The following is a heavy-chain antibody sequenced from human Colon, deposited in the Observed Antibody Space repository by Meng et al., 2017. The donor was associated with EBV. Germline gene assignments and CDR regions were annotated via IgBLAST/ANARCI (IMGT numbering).Heavy chain of an antibody. CDR2: IYYSGST. D-gene: IGHD4-17*01. Sequence: QVQLQESGPGLVKPSQTLSLTCPVPGGSISSGNHYWSWNRQHPGKGLEYIGYIYYSGSTYYNPSLKSRVIISVDTSKNQFSLRLNSVTAADTAVYYCASLYGDSSVWYLDLWGRGTMVTVYS. V-gene: IGHV4-31*03. CDR1: GGSISSGNHY. J-gene: IGHJ2*01. CDR3: ASLYGDSSVWYLDL.